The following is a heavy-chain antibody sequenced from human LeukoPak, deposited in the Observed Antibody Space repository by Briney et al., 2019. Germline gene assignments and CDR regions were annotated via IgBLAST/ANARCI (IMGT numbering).Heavy chain of an antibody. CDR3: AKGFTYYDFWSGYGMDV. CDR1: GFTFSSYA. J-gene: IGHJ6*02. D-gene: IGHD3-3*01. Sequence: PGGSLTLSCAASGFTFSSYAMSWVRQAPGKGLEWVSAISGSGGSTYYADSVKGRFTISRDNSKNTLYLQMNSLRAEDTAVYYCAKGFTYYDFWSGYGMDVWGQGTTVTVSS. CDR2: ISGSGGST. V-gene: IGHV3-23*01.